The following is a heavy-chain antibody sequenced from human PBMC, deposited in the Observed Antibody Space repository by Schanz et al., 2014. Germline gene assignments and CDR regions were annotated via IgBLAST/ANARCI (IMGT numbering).Heavy chain of an antibody. V-gene: IGHV3-33*01. CDR1: GFTFSSYG. D-gene: IGHD2-21*02. CDR2: IWYDGSNK. CDR3: ARDLNRCGGDCYSG. Sequence: QVQLVESGGGVVQPGRSLRLSCAASGFTFSSYGMHWVRQAPGKGLEWVAIIWYDGSNKYYADSVKGRFTISRDNSKNTLFLQMSSLRAEDTAVYYCARDLNRCGGDCYSGWGQGTLVTVSS. J-gene: IGHJ4*02.